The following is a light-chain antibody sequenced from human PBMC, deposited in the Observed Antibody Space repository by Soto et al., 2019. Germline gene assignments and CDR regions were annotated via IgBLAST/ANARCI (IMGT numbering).Light chain of an antibody. J-gene: IGLJ2*01. V-gene: IGLV1-44*01. Sequence: QSVLTQPPSASGTPGQRVTISCSGSNSNIGSNTVNWYKQLPGTAPKLLIYSNNQRSLGVPDRFSGSKSGTSASLAISGLQSEDEADYYCAAGDDSLSGHVVFGGGTQLTVL. CDR1: NSNIGSNT. CDR2: SNN. CDR3: AAGDDSLSGHVV.